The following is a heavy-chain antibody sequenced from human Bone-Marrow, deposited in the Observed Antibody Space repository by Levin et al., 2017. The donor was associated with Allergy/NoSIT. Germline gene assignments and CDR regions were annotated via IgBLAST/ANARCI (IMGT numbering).Heavy chain of an antibody. V-gene: IGHV4-59*01. Sequence: PSETLSLTCSVSGVSISHYYWTWIRQPPGKGLEWLGYIYNNGSTSYNPSLEGRVTISVDTSKNQFALRLSPVTAADTAVYYCARDMRFGAYNYYYYGIDFWGQGTTVTVSS. CDR3: ARDMRFGAYNYYYYGIDF. J-gene: IGHJ6*02. CDR2: IYNNGST. CDR1: GVSISHYY. D-gene: IGHD2-2*01.